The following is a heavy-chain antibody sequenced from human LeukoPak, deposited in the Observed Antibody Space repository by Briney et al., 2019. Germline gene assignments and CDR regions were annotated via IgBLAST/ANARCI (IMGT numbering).Heavy chain of an antibody. D-gene: IGHD1-14*01. CDR3: ATAPGWSRRPHVSAGAFGI. J-gene: IGHJ3*02. V-gene: IGHV3-53*01. CDR1: GFTVSNSY. Sequence: GGSLRLSCAASGFTVSNSYMSWVRQAPGKGLECVSVIYGGGTTYNADSVRGRFTVSRDNSKNTLYLQMNSLRAEDTAVYYCATAPGWSRRPHVSAGAFGIWGQGTMVTVSS. CDR2: IYGGGTT.